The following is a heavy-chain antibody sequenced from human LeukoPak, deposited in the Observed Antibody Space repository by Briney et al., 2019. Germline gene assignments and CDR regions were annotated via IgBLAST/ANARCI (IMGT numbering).Heavy chain of an antibody. V-gene: IGHV1-24*01. Sequence: GASVKVSCKVSGYTLTELSMHWVRQAPGKGLEWMGGFDPEDGETIYAQKFQGRVTMTEDTSTDTAYMELSSLRPEDTAVYYCATEIRSEYSDSGDYWGQGTLVTVSS. CDR3: ATEIRSEYSDSGDY. D-gene: IGHD6-6*01. CDR2: FDPEDGET. J-gene: IGHJ4*02. CDR1: GYTLTELS.